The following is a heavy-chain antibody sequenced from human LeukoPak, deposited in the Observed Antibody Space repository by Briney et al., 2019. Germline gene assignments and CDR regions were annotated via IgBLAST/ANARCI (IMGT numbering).Heavy chain of an antibody. J-gene: IGHJ6*03. CDR1: GFIFSNYA. D-gene: IGHD4-11*01. CDR2: ITGSAGTT. CDR3: AKKLQPGNSPYYMDV. V-gene: IGHV3-23*01. Sequence: GGSLRLSCAASGFIFSNYAMSWVRQAPGKGLEWVSTITGSAGTTYNADFVQGRLIISRDNSKTTLYLQMSSLRAEDTAVYSCAKKLQPGNSPYYMDVWGKGTTVAVSS.